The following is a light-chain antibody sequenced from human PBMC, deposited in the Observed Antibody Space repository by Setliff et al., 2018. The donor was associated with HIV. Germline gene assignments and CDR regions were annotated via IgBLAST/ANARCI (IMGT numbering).Light chain of an antibody. CDR2: DAS. Sequence: QSALTQPASVSGSPGQSITISCSGTSSDVGGYNYVSWYQQHPGKAPKLMIYDASNRPSGVSNRFSGSKPGNTASLTISGLQAEDEADYYCTSYTGTSTFVFGTGTKVTVL. CDR1: SSDVGGYNY. V-gene: IGLV2-14*03. CDR3: TSYTGTSTFV. J-gene: IGLJ1*01.